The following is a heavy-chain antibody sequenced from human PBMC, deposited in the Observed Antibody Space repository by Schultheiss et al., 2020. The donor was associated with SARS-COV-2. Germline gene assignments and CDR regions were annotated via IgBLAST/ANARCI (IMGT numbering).Heavy chain of an antibody. CDR1: GYTFTSYG. D-gene: IGHD3-3*01. Sequence: ASVKVSCKASGYTFTSYGISWVRQAPGQGLEWRGWISAYNGNTNYAQKLQGRVTMTTDTSTSTAYMELRSLRSDDTAVYYCARDAPQLEWPNYYGMDVWGQGTTVTVSS. V-gene: IGHV1-18*01. CDR2: ISAYNGNT. CDR3: ARDAPQLEWPNYYGMDV. J-gene: IGHJ6*02.